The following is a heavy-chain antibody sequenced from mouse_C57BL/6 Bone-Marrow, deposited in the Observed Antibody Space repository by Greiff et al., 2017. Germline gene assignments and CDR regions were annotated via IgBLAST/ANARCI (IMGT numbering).Heavy chain of an antibody. CDR1: GFTFTDYY. CDR3: ERWGTTVVATDFDY. J-gene: IGHJ2*01. CDR2: IRNKANGYTT. V-gene: IGHV7-3*01. D-gene: IGHD1-1*01. Sequence: EVHLVESGGGLVQPGGSLSLSCAASGFTFTDYYMSWVRQPPGKALEWLGFIRNKANGYTTEYSASVKGRFTISRDNSQSILYLQMNALRAEDSATYYCERWGTTVVATDFDYWGQGTTLTVSS.